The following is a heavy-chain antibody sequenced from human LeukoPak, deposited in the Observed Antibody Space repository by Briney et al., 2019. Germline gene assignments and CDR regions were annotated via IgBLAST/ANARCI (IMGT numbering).Heavy chain of an antibody. CDR3: ARRTGGLDY. D-gene: IGHD7-27*01. J-gene: IGHJ4*02. CDR2: IYPGDSDT. Sequence: THGESLKISCKGSGYSFTTYWIAWVRPMPGKGLEWMGIIYPGDSDTRYSPSFQGQVTISADKSISTAYLQWSSLKAADTATYYCARRTGGLDYWGQGTLVTVSS. CDR1: GYSFTTYW. V-gene: IGHV5-51*01.